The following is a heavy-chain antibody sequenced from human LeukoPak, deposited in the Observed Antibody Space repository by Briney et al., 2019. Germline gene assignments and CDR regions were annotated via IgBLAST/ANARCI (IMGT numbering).Heavy chain of an antibody. V-gene: IGHV1-2*02. Sequence: ASVKVSCKASAYTFTGYYMHWVRQAPGQGLEWMGWIYPNSGGTNCAQKFQGRVTMTRDTSISTAYMELSGLRSDDTAVYYCARRVTDSSGYYYFTEYFQHWGQGTLVTVSS. D-gene: IGHD3-22*01. CDR1: AYTFTGYY. CDR3: ARRVTDSSGYYYFTEYFQH. J-gene: IGHJ1*01. CDR2: IYPNSGGT.